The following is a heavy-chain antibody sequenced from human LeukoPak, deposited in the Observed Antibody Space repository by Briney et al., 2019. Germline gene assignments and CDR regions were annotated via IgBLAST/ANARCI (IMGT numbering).Heavy chain of an antibody. CDR3: ARDSRWYNY. J-gene: IGHJ4*02. Sequence: QTGGSLRLSCAASGFTFSNYWMSWVRQAPGKGLEWVASIKQDESEKYYVDSVKGRFTISRDNAKNSLYLQMNSLRAEDTAVHYCARDSRWYNYWGQGTLVTVSS. V-gene: IGHV3-7*05. CDR2: IKQDESEK. D-gene: IGHD4-23*01. CDR1: GFTFSNYW.